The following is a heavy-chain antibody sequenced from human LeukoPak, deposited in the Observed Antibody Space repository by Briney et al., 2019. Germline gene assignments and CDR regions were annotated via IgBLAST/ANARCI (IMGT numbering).Heavy chain of an antibody. J-gene: IGHJ4*02. D-gene: IGHD6-6*01. CDR2: ISWYSGSI. Sequence: GGSLRLSCAASGFTFDDYAMHWVRQAPGKGLEWVSGISWYSGSIGYADSVKGRFTISRDNAKNSLYLQMNSLRAEDTAVYYCARDSIAARYYFDYWGQGTLVTVSS. V-gene: IGHV3-9*01. CDR3: ARDSIAARYYFDY. CDR1: GFTFDDYA.